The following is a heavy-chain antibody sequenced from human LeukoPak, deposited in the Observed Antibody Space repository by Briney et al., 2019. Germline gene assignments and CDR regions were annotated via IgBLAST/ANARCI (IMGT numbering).Heavy chain of an antibody. Sequence: GGSLRLSCAASGSTFTSYAMSWVRQAPGKGLEWVSTISGSGGTTNYADSVKGRFTFSRDNSKNTLYLQMNSLRAEDTAVYYCAKDLPDYGDYVEGYWGQGTLVTVSS. CDR2: ISGSGGTT. CDR3: AKDLPDYGDYVEGY. J-gene: IGHJ4*02. V-gene: IGHV3-23*01. CDR1: GSTFTSYA. D-gene: IGHD4-17*01.